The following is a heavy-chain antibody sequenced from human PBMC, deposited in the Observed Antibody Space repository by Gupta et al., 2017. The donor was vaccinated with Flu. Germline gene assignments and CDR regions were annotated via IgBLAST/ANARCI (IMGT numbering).Heavy chain of an antibody. V-gene: IGHV1-46*01. CDR3: ARDRARGRDD. Sequence: QVQLVQSGAAVKKPGASVKLSCRASGYTFTMYYIHWVRRAPGRGLEWMGVIDPSGGGTTYAQGFQGRVTMTRNSSTNTIHMEMRSLTSEDTAVYYCARDRARGRDDGGQGTLVTGSS. CDR1: GYTFTMYY. J-gene: IGHJ4*02. D-gene: IGHD3-10*01. CDR2: IDPSGGGT.